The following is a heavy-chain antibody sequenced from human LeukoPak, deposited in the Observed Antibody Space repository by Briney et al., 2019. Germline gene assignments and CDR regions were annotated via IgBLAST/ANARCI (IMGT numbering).Heavy chain of an antibody. J-gene: IGHJ4*02. CDR2: ISGSGGST. CDR3: AKQGYCSGGSCYPWYFDY. V-gene: IGHV3-23*01. D-gene: IGHD2-15*01. CDR1: GFTFSSYA. Sequence: PGGSLRLSCAASGFTFSSYAMNWVRQAPGKGLEWVSTISGSGGSTYYADSVKGRFTISRDNSKNTLYSQMNSLRAGDTAVYHCAKQGYCSGGSCYPWYFDYWGQGTLVTVSS.